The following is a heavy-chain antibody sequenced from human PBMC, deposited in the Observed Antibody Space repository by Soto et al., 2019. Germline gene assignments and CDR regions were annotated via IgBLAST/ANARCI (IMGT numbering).Heavy chain of an antibody. J-gene: IGHJ6*02. CDR1: GGTFSSYA. Sequence: ASVQVSCKASGGTFSSYAISWVRQAPGQGLEWMGGIIPIFGTANYAQKFQGRVTITADESTSTAYMELSSLRSEDTAVYYCARDSVAARPKDYYYYGMDVWGQGTTVTVSS. V-gene: IGHV1-69*13. CDR2: IIPIFGTA. D-gene: IGHD6-6*01. CDR3: ARDSVAARPKDYYYYGMDV.